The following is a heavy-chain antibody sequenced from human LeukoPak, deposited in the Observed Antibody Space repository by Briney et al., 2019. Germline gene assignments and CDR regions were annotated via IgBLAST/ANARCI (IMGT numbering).Heavy chain of an antibody. J-gene: IGHJ4*02. CDR1: GGTFSSYA. V-gene: IGHV1-69*05. CDR3: ARDTNYYFDY. Sequence: AASAKVSCKASGGTFSSYAISWVRQAPGQGLEWMGRIIPIFGTANYAQKFQGRVTITTDESTSTAYMELSSLRSEDTAVYYCARDTNYYFDYWGQGTLVTVSS. CDR2: IIPIFGTA.